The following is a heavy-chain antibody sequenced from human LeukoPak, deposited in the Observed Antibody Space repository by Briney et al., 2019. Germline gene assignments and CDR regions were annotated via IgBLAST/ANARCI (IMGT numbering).Heavy chain of an antibody. CDR1: GYSFTSYW. CDR3: AKTKLVGGLQQNWFDP. Sequence: GESLKISCKGSGYSFTSYWIGWVRQMPGKGLEWMGIIYPGDSDTRYSPSFQGQVTISADKSISTAYLQWSSLKASDTAMYYCAKTKLVGGLQQNWFDPWGQGTLVTVSS. CDR2: IYPGDSDT. D-gene: IGHD3-9*01. J-gene: IGHJ5*02. V-gene: IGHV5-51*01.